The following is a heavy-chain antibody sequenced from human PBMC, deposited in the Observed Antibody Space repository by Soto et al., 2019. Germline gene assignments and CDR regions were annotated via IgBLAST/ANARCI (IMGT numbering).Heavy chain of an antibody. CDR2: INHSGST. Sequence: QVQLQQWGAGLLKPSETLSLTCAVYGGSFSGYYWTWIRQPPGTGLEWIGEINHSGSTNYNPSLKRRATISVGASRNQFSLQLTSVTAADTAVYSGARDKITGLFDYWGQGTLVTVSS. V-gene: IGHV4-34*01. D-gene: IGHD2-8*02. CDR1: GGSFSGYY. J-gene: IGHJ4*02. CDR3: ARDKITGLFDY.